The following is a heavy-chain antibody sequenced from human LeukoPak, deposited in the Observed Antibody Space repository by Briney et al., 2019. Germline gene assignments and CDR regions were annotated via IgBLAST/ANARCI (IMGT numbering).Heavy chain of an antibody. Sequence: KPSETLSLTCTVSGGSISSGSYYWSWIRQPAGKGLEWIGRIYTSGSTNYDPSLKSRVTISVDTSKNQFSLKLSSVTAADTAVYYCARHECGGSCYPEDYWGQGTLVTVSS. CDR3: ARHECGGSCYPEDY. D-gene: IGHD2-15*01. V-gene: IGHV4-61*02. CDR2: IYTSGST. J-gene: IGHJ4*02. CDR1: GGSISSGSYY.